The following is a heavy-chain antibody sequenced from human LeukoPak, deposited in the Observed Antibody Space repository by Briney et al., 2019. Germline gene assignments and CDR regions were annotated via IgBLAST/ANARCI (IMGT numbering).Heavy chain of an antibody. D-gene: IGHD3-16*02. CDR1: GFTFSNYA. CDR2: ISNSGGSA. Sequence: GGSLRLSCGASGFTFSNYAMSWDRQAPGKGLEWVSGISNSGGSAYYADSVKGRFTISRDNSRNTLYLQMNSLRAEDTAVYYCAKGLRLGELSSAFDYWGQGTLVTVSS. J-gene: IGHJ4*02. CDR3: AKGLRLGELSSAFDY. V-gene: IGHV3-23*01.